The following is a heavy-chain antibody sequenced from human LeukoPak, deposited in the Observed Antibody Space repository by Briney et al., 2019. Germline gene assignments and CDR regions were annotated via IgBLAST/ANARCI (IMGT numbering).Heavy chain of an antibody. CDR3: AASSGWPRFDY. CDR1: GGSFSGYY. V-gene: IGHV4-34*01. D-gene: IGHD6-19*01. Sequence: SETLSLTCAVYGGSFSGYYWSWIRQPPGKGLEWIGEINHSGSTNYNPSLKSRVTISVDTSKNQFSLKLSSMTAADTAVYYCAASSGWPRFDYWGQGTLVTVSS. J-gene: IGHJ4*02. CDR2: INHSGST.